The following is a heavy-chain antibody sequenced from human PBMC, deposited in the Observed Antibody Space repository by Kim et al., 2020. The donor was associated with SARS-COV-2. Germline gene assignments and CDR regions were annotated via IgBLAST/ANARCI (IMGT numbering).Heavy chain of an antibody. V-gene: IGHV4-39*02. Sequence: SETLSLTCTVSGGSISSSSYYWGWIRQPPGKGLEWIGSIYYSGSTYYNPSLKSRVTISVDTSKNQFSLKLSSVTAADTAVYYCAREGDIVVVVAARGNWFDPWGQGTLVTVSS. J-gene: IGHJ5*02. CDR1: GGSISSSSYY. CDR2: IYYSGST. CDR3: AREGDIVVVVAARGNWFDP. D-gene: IGHD2-15*01.